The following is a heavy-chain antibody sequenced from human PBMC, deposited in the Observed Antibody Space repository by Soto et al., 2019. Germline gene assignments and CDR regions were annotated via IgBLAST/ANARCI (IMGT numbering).Heavy chain of an antibody. Sequence: GPSVKVSCKASGYTFTSYYMHWVRQAPGQGLEWMGIINPSGGSTSYAQKFQGRVTMTRDTSTSTVYMELSSLRSEDTAVYYCASYGSGSYDFDYWGQGTLVTVSS. CDR2: INPSGGST. V-gene: IGHV1-46*01. J-gene: IGHJ4*02. CDR3: ASYGSGSYDFDY. CDR1: GYTFTSYY. D-gene: IGHD3-10*01.